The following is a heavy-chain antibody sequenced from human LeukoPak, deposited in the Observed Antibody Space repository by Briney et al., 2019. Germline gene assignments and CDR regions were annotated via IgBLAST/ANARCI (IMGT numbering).Heavy chain of an antibody. V-gene: IGHV4-61*05. D-gene: IGHD3-22*01. J-gene: IGHJ6*03. CDR2: IYYTGST. Sequence: SETLSLTCNVSGVSISSSSYYWGWIRQPPGKGLEWIGSIYYTGSTNYNPSLKSRVTMSVDTSKNQFSLKLSSVTAADTAVYYCAREGYDSSGYYFPHYYYYYMDVWGKGTTVTISS. CDR1: GVSISSSSYY. CDR3: AREGYDSSGYYFPHYYYYYMDV.